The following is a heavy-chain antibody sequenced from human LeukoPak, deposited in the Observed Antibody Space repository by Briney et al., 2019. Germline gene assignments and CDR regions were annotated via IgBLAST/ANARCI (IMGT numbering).Heavy chain of an antibody. V-gene: IGHV3-21*01. CDR2: ISSSSSYI. CDR3: ARDPQRIVGATVGFDY. CDR1: GFTFSSST. D-gene: IGHD1-26*01. J-gene: IGHJ4*02. Sequence: GGSLRLSCAASGFTFSSSTMNWVRQAPGKGLEWVSSISSSSSYIYYADSVKGRFTISRGNPTNSLYLQMNSLRAEDTAVYYCARDPQRIVGATVGFDYWGQGTLVTVSS.